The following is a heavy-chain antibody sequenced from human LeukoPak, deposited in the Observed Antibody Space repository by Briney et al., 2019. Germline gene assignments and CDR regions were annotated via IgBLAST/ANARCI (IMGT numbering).Heavy chain of an antibody. D-gene: IGHD2-15*01. Sequence: PSETLSLTCTVSGGSISSYYWSWIRQPAGKGLEWIGRIYTSGSNKYTPSLKSRVTISVDKSKNQFSLKLSSVTAADTAVYYCVRDLVGAALWAFDIWGQGTMVTVSS. CDR3: VRDLVGAALWAFDI. CDR2: IYTSGSN. V-gene: IGHV4-4*07. CDR1: GGSISSYY. J-gene: IGHJ3*02.